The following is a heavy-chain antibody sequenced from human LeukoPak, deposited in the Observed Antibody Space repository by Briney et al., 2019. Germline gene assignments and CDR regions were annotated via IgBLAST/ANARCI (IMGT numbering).Heavy chain of an antibody. V-gene: IGHV3-11*05. CDR1: GXTFSDYY. CDR2: ISSSSSYT. J-gene: IGHJ5*02. D-gene: IGHD6-13*01. CDR3: ARVDVAART. Sequence: GGSLRLPCAASGXTFSDYYMSWIRQAPGKGLEWVSYISSSSSYTNYADSVKGRFTISRDNAKNSLYLQVNSLRAEDTAVYDCARVDVAARTWGQGTLVTVSS.